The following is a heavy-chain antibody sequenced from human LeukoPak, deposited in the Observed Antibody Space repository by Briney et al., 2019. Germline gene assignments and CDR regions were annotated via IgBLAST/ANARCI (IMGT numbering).Heavy chain of an antibody. D-gene: IGHD2-15*01. CDR1: GYTFTSYG. J-gene: IGHJ3*02. CDR2: ISAYNGNT. V-gene: IGHV1-18*01. Sequence: GASVKVSCKASGYTFTSYGISWVRQAPGQGLEWMGWISAYNGNTNYAQKLQGRVTMTTDTSTSTAYMELSSLRSEDTAVYYCARALYCSGGSCYYEKDAFDIWGQGTMVTVSS. CDR3: ARALYCSGGSCYYEKDAFDI.